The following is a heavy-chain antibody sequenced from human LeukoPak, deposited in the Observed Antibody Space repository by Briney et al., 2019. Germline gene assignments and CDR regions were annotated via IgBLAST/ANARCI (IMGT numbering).Heavy chain of an antibody. CDR2: INPNSGGT. Sequence: ASVKVSCKASGYTFTGYYMHWVRQAPGQGLEWMGWINPNSGGTNYAQKFQGRVTMTRDTSISTAYMELSRLRSDDTAVYYCARDRGFGVVIRLDAFDIWGQGTMVTVSS. J-gene: IGHJ3*02. CDR1: GYTFTGYY. V-gene: IGHV1-2*02. CDR3: ARDRGFGVVIRLDAFDI. D-gene: IGHD3-3*01.